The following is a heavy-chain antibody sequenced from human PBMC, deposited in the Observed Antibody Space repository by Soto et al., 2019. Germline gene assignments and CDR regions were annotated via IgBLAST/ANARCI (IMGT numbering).Heavy chain of an antibody. CDR3: ARGPRLLWFGEFFDY. D-gene: IGHD3-10*01. CDR1: GGSFSGYY. Sequence: SQTLSLTCAVSGGSFSGYYWSWIRQPPGKGLAWIGEINHSGSTNYNPSLKSRVTISVDTSKNQFSLKLSSVTAADTAVYYCARGPRLLWFGEFFDYWGQGTLVTVSS. CDR2: INHSGST. J-gene: IGHJ4*02. V-gene: IGHV4-34*01.